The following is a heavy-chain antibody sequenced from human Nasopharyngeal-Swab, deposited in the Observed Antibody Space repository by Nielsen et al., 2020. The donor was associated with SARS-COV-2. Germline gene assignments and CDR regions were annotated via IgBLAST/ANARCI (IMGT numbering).Heavy chain of an antibody. Sequence: GGSLRLSCAASGFTFDDYAMHWVRQAPGKGLEWVSGISWNSGSTGYADSVKGRFTISRDNAKNSLYPQMNSLRAEDTALYYCAKIDGYNYLYAFDIWGQGTMVTVSS. CDR3: AKIDGYNYLYAFDI. J-gene: IGHJ3*02. CDR2: ISWNSGST. V-gene: IGHV3-9*01. CDR1: GFTFDDYA. D-gene: IGHD5-24*01.